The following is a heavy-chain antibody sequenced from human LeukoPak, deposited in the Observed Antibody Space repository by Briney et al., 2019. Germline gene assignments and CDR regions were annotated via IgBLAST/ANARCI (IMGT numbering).Heavy chain of an antibody. J-gene: IGHJ4*02. V-gene: IGHV1-18*01. Sequence: ASVKVSCKASGYTFTSYGISWVRQAPGKGLEWVGWISAYNGNTNYAQKLQGRVTMTTDASTSTAYMELRSLRSDDTAVYYCARMRTTVTSYYFDYWGQGTLVTVSS. CDR2: ISAYNGNT. D-gene: IGHD4-17*01. CDR1: GYTFTSYG. CDR3: ARMRTTVTSYYFDY.